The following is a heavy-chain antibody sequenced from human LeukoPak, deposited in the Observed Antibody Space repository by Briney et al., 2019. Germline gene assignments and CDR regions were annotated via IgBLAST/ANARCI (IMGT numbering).Heavy chain of an antibody. J-gene: IGHJ4*02. CDR3: ARGRLDGSYYFDY. Sequence: PSETLSLTCTVSGYSISSGYYCVWIRQAPGKGLEWIGSLHHRGKTYYNPSLKSRVTISLDTPEIQFSLKLTSMTAADTAVYYCARGRLDGSYYFDYWGQGTLVAVSS. CDR1: GYSISSGYY. CDR2: LHHRGKT. V-gene: IGHV4-38-2*02. D-gene: IGHD2-15*01.